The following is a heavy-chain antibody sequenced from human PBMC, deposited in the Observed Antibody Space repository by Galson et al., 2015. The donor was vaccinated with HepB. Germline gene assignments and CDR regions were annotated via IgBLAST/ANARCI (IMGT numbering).Heavy chain of an antibody. V-gene: IGHV6-1*01. D-gene: IGHD1-26*01. CDR2: TYYRSKWYF. CDR3: ARDPKSGNYFYFYGMDV. Sequence: CAISGDSVSSNPAAWNWIRQSPSRGLEWLGRTYYRSKWYFDFAVSVKSRITINPDTSKNQFSLHLNSVTSEDTAVYFCARDPKSGNYFYFYGMDVWGQGTTVTVSS. J-gene: IGHJ6*02. CDR1: GDSVSSNPAA.